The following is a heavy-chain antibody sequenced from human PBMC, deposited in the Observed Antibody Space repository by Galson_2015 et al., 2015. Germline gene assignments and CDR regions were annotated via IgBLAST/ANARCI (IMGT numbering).Heavy chain of an antibody. V-gene: IGHV5-10-1*01. CDR1: GYIFTAYW. J-gene: IGHJ5*02. CDR3: ATQELDWFDP. CDR2: IEPSDSYT. D-gene: IGHD3-10*01. Sequence: QSGAEVKKPGESLTISCTASGYIFTAYWITWVRQMPGKGLEWMGRIEPSDSYTHYSPSFQGRVTMSVDRSISTAYLHWSSLKASDTAIYYCATQELDWFDPWGQGTLVTVSS.